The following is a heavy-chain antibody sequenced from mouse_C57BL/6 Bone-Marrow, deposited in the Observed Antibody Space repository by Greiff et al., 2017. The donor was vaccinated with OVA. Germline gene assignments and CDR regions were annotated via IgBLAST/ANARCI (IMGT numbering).Heavy chain of an antibody. CDR2: INPYNGGT. V-gene: IGHV1-19*01. J-gene: IGHJ2*01. Sequence: VQLQQSGPVLVKPGASVKMSCKASGYTFTDYYMNWVKQSHGKSLEWIGVINPYNGGTSYNQKFKGKATLTVDKSSSTAYMELNSLTSEDSAVYYCARSEGHGRSFDDWGQGTTLTVSS. CDR1: GYTFTDYY. D-gene: IGHD3-1*01. CDR3: ARSEGHGRSFDD.